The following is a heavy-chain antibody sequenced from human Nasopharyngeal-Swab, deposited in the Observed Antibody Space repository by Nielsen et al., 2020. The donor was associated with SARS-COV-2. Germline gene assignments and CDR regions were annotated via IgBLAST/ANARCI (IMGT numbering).Heavy chain of an antibody. D-gene: IGHD2-2*01. Sequence: WIRQPPGKGLEWIGEINHSGSTNYNPSLKSRVTISVDTSKNQFSLNLSSVTAADTAVYYCARGSLRRYCSSTSCYASSWFDPWGQGTLVTVSS. CDR2: INHSGST. CDR3: ARGSLRRYCSSTSCYASSWFDP. V-gene: IGHV4-34*01. J-gene: IGHJ5*02.